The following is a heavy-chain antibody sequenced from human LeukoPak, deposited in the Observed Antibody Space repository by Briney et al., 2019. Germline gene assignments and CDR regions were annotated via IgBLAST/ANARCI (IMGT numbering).Heavy chain of an antibody. CDR1: GGSFSGYY. J-gene: IGHJ4*02. Sequence: KPSETLSLTCAVYGGSFSGYYWSWIRQPPGKGLEWIGEINHGRSTNYNPSLKSRVTISVDTSKNQFSLKLSSVTAADTAVYYCASDCSGGSCYSAYFDYWGQGTLVTVSS. D-gene: IGHD2-15*01. CDR2: INHGRST. V-gene: IGHV4-34*01. CDR3: ASDCSGGSCYSAYFDY.